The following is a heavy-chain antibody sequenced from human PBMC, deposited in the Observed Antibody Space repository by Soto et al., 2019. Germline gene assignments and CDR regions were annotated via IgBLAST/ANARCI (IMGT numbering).Heavy chain of an antibody. Sequence: QVQLVESGGGVVQPGRSLRLSCAASGFTFSSYGMHWVRQAPGKGLEWVAVISYDGSNKYYADSVKGRFTISRDNSKNTLYLQMNSLRAEDTAVYYCAKVEFGELSPADYWGQGTLVTVSS. CDR1: GFTFSSYG. D-gene: IGHD3-10*01. J-gene: IGHJ4*02. V-gene: IGHV3-30*18. CDR2: ISYDGSNK. CDR3: AKVEFGELSPADY.